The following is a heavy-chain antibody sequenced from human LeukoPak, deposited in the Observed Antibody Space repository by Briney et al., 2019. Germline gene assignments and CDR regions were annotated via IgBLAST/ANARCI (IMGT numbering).Heavy chain of an antibody. J-gene: IGHJ4*02. V-gene: IGHV1-18*01. CDR3: ASGRVGYCSSTSCPLFDY. D-gene: IGHD2-2*01. Sequence: ASVKVSCKASGYTFTSYGISWVRQAPGQGLEWTGWISAYNGNTNYAQKLQGRVTMTTDTSTSTAYMELRSLRSDDTAVYYCASGRVGYCSSTSCPLFDYWGQGTLVTVSS. CDR2: ISAYNGNT. CDR1: GYTFTSYG.